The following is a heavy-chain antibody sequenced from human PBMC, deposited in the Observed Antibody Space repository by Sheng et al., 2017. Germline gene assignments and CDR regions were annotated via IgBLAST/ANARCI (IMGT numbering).Heavy chain of an antibody. Sequence: QVQLVESGGGVVQPGRSLRLSCAASGFTFSSYAMHWVRQAPDKGLEWVAVISYDGSNKYYADSVKGRFTISRDNSKNTLYLQMNSLRAEDTAVYYCARDWQAAAFDYWGQGTLV. CDR2: ISYDGSNK. V-gene: IGHV3-30*01. D-gene: IGHD6-13*01. CDR1: GFTFSSYA. J-gene: IGHJ4*02. CDR3: ARDWQAAAFDY.